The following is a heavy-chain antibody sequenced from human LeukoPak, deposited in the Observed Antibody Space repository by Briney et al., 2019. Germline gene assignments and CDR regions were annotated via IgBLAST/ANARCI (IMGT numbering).Heavy chain of an antibody. Sequence: SETLSLTCTDSGGSISSYYWSWIRLPPGKGLEWIGYLSKSGNTNYSPSLKSRVTIFGDTSKNQFFLKLTSVTAADTAVHCCARARYVNSFCAFVIWGKATFVTVSS. CDR2: LSKSGNT. D-gene: IGHD3-9*01. V-gene: IGHV4-59*12. CDR1: GGSISSYY. CDR3: ARARYVNSFCAFVI. J-gene: IGHJ3*02.